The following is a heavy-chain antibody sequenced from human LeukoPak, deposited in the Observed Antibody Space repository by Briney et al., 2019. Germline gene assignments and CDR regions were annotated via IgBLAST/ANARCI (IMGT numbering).Heavy chain of an antibody. Sequence: ASVKVSCKASGYTFTSYDINWVRQATGQGLEWMGWMNPNSGNTGYAQKFQGRVSMTWNTSISTAYMELSSLKSEDTAVYYCAKIGAAARRTPNPRWFNPWGQGTLVTVSS. CDR1: GYTFTSYD. CDR2: MNPNSGNT. D-gene: IGHD6-6*01. J-gene: IGHJ5*02. CDR3: AKIGAAARRTPNPRWFNP. V-gene: IGHV1-8*01.